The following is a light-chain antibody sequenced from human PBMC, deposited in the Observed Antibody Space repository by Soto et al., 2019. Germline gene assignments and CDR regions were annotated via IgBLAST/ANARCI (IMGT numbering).Light chain of an antibody. CDR1: QDISNY. CDR3: QRYDNLPF. J-gene: IGKJ4*01. V-gene: IGKV1-33*01. CDR2: DAS. Sequence: DIQMTQSPSSLSASVGDRVTITCQASQDISNYLNWYQQKPGKAPKLLIYDASNLETGVPSRFSGSVSGTDFTFTISSLQPEDIATYDCQRYDNLPFFGGGTKVEIK.